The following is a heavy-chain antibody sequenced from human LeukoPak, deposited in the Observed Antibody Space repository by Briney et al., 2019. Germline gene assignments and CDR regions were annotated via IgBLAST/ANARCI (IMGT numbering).Heavy chain of an antibody. V-gene: IGHV3-23*01. CDR1: GFTFSGYA. J-gene: IGHJ4*02. D-gene: IGHD6-13*01. CDR3: AKLGIAAAGTEVY. Sequence: PGGSLRLSCAASGFTFSGYAMSWVRQAPGKGLEWVSAISSTGSATYYADSVKGRFTISRDNSKNTLYLQMNSLRAEDTAVYYCAKLGIAAAGTEVYGGQGTLVTVSS. CDR2: ISSTGSAT.